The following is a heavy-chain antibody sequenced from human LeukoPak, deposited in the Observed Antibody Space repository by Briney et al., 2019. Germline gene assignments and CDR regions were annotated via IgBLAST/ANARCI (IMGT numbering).Heavy chain of an antibody. CDR2: IYSGGST. CDR1: GFTVSSNY. D-gene: IGHD1-26*01. Sequence: PGGSLRLSCAASGFTVSSNYMSWVRQAPGKGLEWVSVIYSGGSTYYADSVKDRFTISRDNSKNTLYLQMNSLRAEDTAVYYCARREWELSDYWGQGTLVTVSS. CDR3: ARREWELSDY. V-gene: IGHV3-66*01. J-gene: IGHJ4*02.